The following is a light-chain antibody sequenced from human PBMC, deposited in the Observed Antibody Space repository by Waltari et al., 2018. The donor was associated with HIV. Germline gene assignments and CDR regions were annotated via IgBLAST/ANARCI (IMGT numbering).Light chain of an antibody. CDR1: SSNIGSNY. J-gene: IGLJ1*01. CDR3: AAWADSLTSFV. Sequence: QSVLTQPPSASETPGPRATISCSGRSSNIGSNYVYWYPHLPGTAPKLLIYRNNQRPSGGADRVTGSKAGTAASGAIIGLQTEDEAEYYCAAWADSLTSFVLGTGTKVTVL. V-gene: IGLV1-47*01. CDR2: RNN.